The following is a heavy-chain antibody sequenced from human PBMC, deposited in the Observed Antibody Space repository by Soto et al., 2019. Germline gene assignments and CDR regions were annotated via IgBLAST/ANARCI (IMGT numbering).Heavy chain of an antibody. CDR1: GDSISSTAYY. CDR2: IYYSGST. Sequence: PSETLSLTCTVSGDSISSTAYYWGWIRQPPGKGLEWIGSIYYSGSTYYNPSLKSRVTISVDTSKNQFSLKLSSVTAADTAVYYCARYVEEAGDFASWGQGTLVTV. V-gene: IGHV4-39*01. J-gene: IGHJ4*02. CDR3: ARYVEEAGDFAS. D-gene: IGHD6-13*01.